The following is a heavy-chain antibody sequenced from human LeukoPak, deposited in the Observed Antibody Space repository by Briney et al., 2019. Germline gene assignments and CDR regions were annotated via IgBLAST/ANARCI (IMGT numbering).Heavy chain of an antibody. Sequence: ASVKVSCKASGYTFTSYDINWVRQATGQGLEWMGWMNPNSGNTGYAQKCQGRVTITRNTSISTAYMELSSLRSEDTAVYYCARGVTIFGVVISHYYYYMDVWGKGTTVTVSS. V-gene: IGHV1-8*03. J-gene: IGHJ6*03. CDR1: GYTFTSYD. CDR2: MNPNSGNT. CDR3: ARGVTIFGVVISHYYYYMDV. D-gene: IGHD3-3*01.